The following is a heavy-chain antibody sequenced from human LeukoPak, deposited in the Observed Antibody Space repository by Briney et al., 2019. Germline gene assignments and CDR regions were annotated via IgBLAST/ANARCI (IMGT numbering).Heavy chain of an antibody. D-gene: IGHD3/OR15-3a*01. J-gene: IGHJ6*03. CDR3: ARALSWTTESYYYMDV. Sequence: GASVKVSCKASGYTFTNYDINWVRQATGQGLEWMGWMNPNSGNTGYAQKFQGRVTMTKNTSITTACMDLSSLTSEDTAVYYCARALSWTTESYYYMDVWGKGTTVTVSS. V-gene: IGHV1-8*01. CDR1: GYTFTNYD. CDR2: MNPNSGNT.